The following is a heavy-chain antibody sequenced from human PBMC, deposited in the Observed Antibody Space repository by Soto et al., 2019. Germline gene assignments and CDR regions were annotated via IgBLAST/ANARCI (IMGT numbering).Heavy chain of an antibody. CDR2: IIPIFGTA. J-gene: IGHJ5*02. CDR1: GGTFSSYA. D-gene: IGHD2-2*01. V-gene: IGHV1-69*01. CDR3: ARMSCSSTSCYAWGSYNWFDP. Sequence: QVQLVQSGAEVKKPGSSVKVSCKASGGTFSSYAISWVRQAHGQGLEWMGGIIPIFGTANYAQKFQGRVTITADESTSTADMELSSLRSEDTAVYYCARMSCSSTSCYAWGSYNWFDPWGQGTLVTVSS.